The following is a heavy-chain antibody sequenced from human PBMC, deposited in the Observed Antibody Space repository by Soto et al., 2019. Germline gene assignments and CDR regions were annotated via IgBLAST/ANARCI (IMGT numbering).Heavy chain of an antibody. V-gene: IGHV1-69*13. Sequence: SVKVSCKASGGTFSSYAISWVRQAPGQGLEWMGGIIPIFGTANYAQKFQGRVTITADESTSTAYMELSSLRSEDTAVYYCVGRRDGYNFWYFDLWGRGTLVTVSS. CDR3: VGRRDGYNFWYFDL. J-gene: IGHJ2*01. CDR2: IIPIFGTA. D-gene: IGHD5-12*01. CDR1: GGTFSSYA.